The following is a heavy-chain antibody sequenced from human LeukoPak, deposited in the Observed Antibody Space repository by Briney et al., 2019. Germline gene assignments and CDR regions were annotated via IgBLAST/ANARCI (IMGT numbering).Heavy chain of an antibody. J-gene: IGHJ4*02. CDR1: GFTFSSHN. Sequence: GGSLRLSCAASGFTFSSHNMNWVRQAPGKGLEWVSYISSSGRAIYYADSVKGRFTVSRDNAKNPLYLQMNSLRAEDTAVYYCAKCPRWAHFDYWGQGTLVTVSS. CDR2: ISSSGRAI. V-gene: IGHV3-48*04. CDR3: AKCPRWAHFDY. D-gene: IGHD4-23*01.